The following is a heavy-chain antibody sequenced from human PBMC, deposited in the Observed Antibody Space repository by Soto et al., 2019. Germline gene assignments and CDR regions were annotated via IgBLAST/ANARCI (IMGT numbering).Heavy chain of an antibody. CDR1: AFTFSTYP. D-gene: IGHD6-13*01. CDR3: AKDHLTTGGTFWFDP. Sequence: GXSLGLSCAASAFTFSTYPISWVHQAPGKGLEWVSAIGGRTGNTYYADSVRGRFTVSRDNSKNTLYLQMSSLRAEDTAVYYCAKDHLTTGGTFWFDPWGQGTLVTVSS. V-gene: IGHV3-23*01. CDR2: IGGRTGNT. J-gene: IGHJ5*02.